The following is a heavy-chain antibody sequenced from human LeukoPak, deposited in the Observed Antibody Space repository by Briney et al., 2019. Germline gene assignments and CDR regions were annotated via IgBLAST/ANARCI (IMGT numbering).Heavy chain of an antibody. CDR2: ISSNGHT. Sequence: GGSLRLSCSASGFTFRKYSMHWVRQGPGKGLEYVSAISSNGHTYYADSVKGRFTISRDNSKSALYLQMSSLRPEDTAVYYCVKDNREEDWFDPWGQGTLVTVSS. V-gene: IGHV3-64D*09. CDR1: GFTFRKYS. J-gene: IGHJ5*02. D-gene: IGHD2/OR15-2a*01. CDR3: VKDNREEDWFDP.